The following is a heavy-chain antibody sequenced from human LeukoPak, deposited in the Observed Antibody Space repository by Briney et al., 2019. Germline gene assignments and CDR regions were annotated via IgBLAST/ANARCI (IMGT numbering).Heavy chain of an antibody. CDR2: IYTSGST. CDR1: GGSISSGSYY. D-gene: IGHD5-24*01. J-gene: IGHJ6*03. V-gene: IGHV4-61*02. Sequence: PSQTLSLTCTVSGGSISSGSYYWSWIRQPAGKGLEWIGRIYTSGSTNYNPSLKSRVTISVDTSKNQFSLKLSSVTAADTAVYYCASVRVETATSYYYYYYMDVWGKGTTVTVSS. CDR3: ASVRVETATSYYYYYYMDV.